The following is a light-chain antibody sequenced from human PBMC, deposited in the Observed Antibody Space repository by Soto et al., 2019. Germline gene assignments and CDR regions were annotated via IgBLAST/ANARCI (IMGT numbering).Light chain of an antibody. J-gene: IGKJ2*01. V-gene: IGKV3-20*01. CDR3: QQYGSSPYT. Sequence: EIVLTQSPGTLSLSPGERATLSCRASQSVSTSSLAWYQQKPGQAPRLLIYGVSSRATGIPDRVSGSGSGADFTLSISRLEPEDFAMYYCQQYGSSPYTFGQGTKLAIK. CDR2: GVS. CDR1: QSVSTSS.